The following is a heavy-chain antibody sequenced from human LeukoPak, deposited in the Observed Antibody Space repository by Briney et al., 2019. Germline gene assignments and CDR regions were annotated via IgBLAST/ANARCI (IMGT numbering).Heavy chain of an antibody. V-gene: IGHV5-51*01. D-gene: IGHD6-13*01. CDR2: IYPGDSDT. Sequence: GESLKISCKGSGYRFISYWIGWVRHMPGKGLEWMGIIYPGDSDTRYSPSFQGQVTISADKSISTAYLQWGSLKASDTAMYYCARQGSSWYFSWFDPWGQGTLVTVSS. CDR3: ARQGSSWYFSWFDP. CDR1: GYRFISYW. J-gene: IGHJ5*02.